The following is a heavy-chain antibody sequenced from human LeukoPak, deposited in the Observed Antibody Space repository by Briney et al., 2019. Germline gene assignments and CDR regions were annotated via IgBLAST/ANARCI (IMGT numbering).Heavy chain of an antibody. CDR2: IRSSSSTI. V-gene: IGHV3-48*03. D-gene: IGHD3-10*01. CDR3: ASSGRGGDYFDY. J-gene: IGHJ4*02. Sequence: GGSLRLSCAASGFTFSSYEMNWVRQAPGKGLEWVAYIRSSSSTIYYADSVKGRFTISRDNSKNTLYLQMNSLRAEDTAVYYCASSGRGGDYFDYWGQGTLVTVSS. CDR1: GFTFSSYE.